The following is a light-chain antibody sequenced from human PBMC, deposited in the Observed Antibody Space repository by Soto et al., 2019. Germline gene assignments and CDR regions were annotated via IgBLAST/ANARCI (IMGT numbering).Light chain of an antibody. Sequence: EIVLTQSPDTLSLSPGERATLSCRASQSVSNSYLAWYQQKPGQAPRLLMYGASNRATGIPDRFSGSGSETDFTLTISRLEPEDFAVYYCQQYGTTRITFGQGTRLEI. CDR3: QQYGTTRIT. J-gene: IGKJ5*01. V-gene: IGKV3-20*01. CDR1: QSVSNSY. CDR2: GAS.